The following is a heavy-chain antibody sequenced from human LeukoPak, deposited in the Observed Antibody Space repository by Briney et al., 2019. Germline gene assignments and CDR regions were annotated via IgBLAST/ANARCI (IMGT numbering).Heavy chain of an antibody. Sequence: GGSLRLSCAASGFTFSSYWMSWVRQAPGKGLEWVANINQDGSEKYYVDSVKGRFTISRDNAKNSLYLQMNSLRAEDTAVYYCASQEGYYDRWPPGQNDYWGQGTLVTVSS. CDR2: INQDGSEK. J-gene: IGHJ4*02. D-gene: IGHD3-22*01. CDR3: ASQEGYYDRWPPGQNDY. V-gene: IGHV3-7*01. CDR1: GFTFSSYW.